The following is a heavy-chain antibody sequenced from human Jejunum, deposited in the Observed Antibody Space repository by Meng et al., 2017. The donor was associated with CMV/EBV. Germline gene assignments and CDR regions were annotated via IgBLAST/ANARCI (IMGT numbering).Heavy chain of an antibody. V-gene: IGHV4-4*07. CDR1: GGSIGVYY. CDR2: VYMGGST. CDR3: ARDRMAAPGTFEY. D-gene: IGHD6-13*01. J-gene: IGHJ4*02. Sequence: HLPDTAPVLLDLAETRPLSCTSSGGSIGVYYWNWLRHPAGKGLEWIGRVYMGGSTNYNPSLRSRVAMSVDTSKTQFSLRLTSVTAADTAVYYCARDRMAAPGTFEYWGQGTLVTVSS.